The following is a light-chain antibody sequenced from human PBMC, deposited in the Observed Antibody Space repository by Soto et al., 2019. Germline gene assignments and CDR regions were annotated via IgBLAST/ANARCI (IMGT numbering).Light chain of an antibody. CDR1: SSDVGGYNY. CDR3: ISYTSSSTWV. CDR2: EVS. V-gene: IGLV2-14*01. J-gene: IGLJ3*02. Sequence: QPVLTQPASVSGSPGQSITISCTGTSSDVGGYNYVSWYQQHPGKAPKLMIYEVSNRPSGVSDRFSGSRSGNTASLTISGLQAEDVSDYYCISYTSSSTWVFGGGTKVTVL.